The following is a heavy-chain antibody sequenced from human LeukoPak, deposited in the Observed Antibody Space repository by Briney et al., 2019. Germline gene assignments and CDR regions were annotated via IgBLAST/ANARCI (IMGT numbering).Heavy chain of an antibody. CDR2: IYYSGST. CDR1: GGSISSYY. V-gene: IGHV4-59*01. J-gene: IGHJ5*02. CDR3: ARGDTYYDFWSGYYPPPNWFDP. Sequence: SETLSLTCTVSGGSISSYYWSWIRQPPGKGLEWIGYIYYSGSTNYNPSLKSRVTISVDTSKSQFSLKLSSVTAADTAVYYCARGDTYYDFWSGYYPPPNWFDPWGQGTLVTVSS. D-gene: IGHD3-3*01.